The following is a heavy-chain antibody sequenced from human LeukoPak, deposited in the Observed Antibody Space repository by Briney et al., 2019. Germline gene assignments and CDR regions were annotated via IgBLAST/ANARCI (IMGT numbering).Heavy chain of an antibody. CDR1: GYTFTSYG. V-gene: IGHV1-2*02. Sequence: ASVKVSCKASGYTFTSYGISWVRQAPGQGLEWMGWINPNSGGTNYAQKFQGRVTMTRDTSTSTAYMELSRLRSDDTAVYYCARAYGDSRDWFDPWGQGTLVTVSS. CDR2: INPNSGGT. CDR3: ARAYGDSRDWFDP. J-gene: IGHJ5*02. D-gene: IGHD2-21*02.